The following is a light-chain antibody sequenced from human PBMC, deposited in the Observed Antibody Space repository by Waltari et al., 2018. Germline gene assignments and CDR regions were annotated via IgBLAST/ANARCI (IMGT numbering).Light chain of an antibody. Sequence: IVMTQSPATLSVSPGERATLPCRASQSVSSYLGWYQRKPGQAPRLLIYGASTRATGIPARFSGSGSGAEFTLTISSLQSEDFAVYYCQQYNNWPPLFGQGTRLEIK. CDR2: GAS. J-gene: IGKJ5*01. CDR1: QSVSSY. CDR3: QQYNNWPPL. V-gene: IGKV3-15*01.